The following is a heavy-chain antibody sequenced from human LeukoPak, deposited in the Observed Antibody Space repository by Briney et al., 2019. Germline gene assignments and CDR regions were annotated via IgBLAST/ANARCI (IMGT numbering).Heavy chain of an antibody. CDR3: ARDGYCSGGSCYSGYAFDI. CDR2: IYTSGST. CDR1: GGSISSYY. Sequence: SETLSLTCTVSGGSISSYYWSWIRQPAGKRLEWIGRIYTSGSTNYNPSLKSRVTMSVDTSKNQFSLKLSSVTAADTAVYYCARDGYCSGGSCYSGYAFDIWGQGTMVTVSS. V-gene: IGHV4-4*07. J-gene: IGHJ3*02. D-gene: IGHD2-15*01.